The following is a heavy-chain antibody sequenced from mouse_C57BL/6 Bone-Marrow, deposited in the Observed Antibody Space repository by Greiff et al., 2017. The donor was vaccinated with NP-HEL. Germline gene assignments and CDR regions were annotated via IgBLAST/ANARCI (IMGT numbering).Heavy chain of an antibody. V-gene: IGHV1-64*01. CDR3: ADYGSSPAWFAY. Sequence: VQLQQPGAELVKPGASVKLSCKASGYTFTSYWMHWVKQRPGQGLEWIGMIHPKSGSTNYNEKFKSKATLTVDKSSSTAYMQLSSLTSEDSAVYYGADYGSSPAWFAYWGQGTLVTVSA. CDR2: IHPKSGST. D-gene: IGHD1-1*01. J-gene: IGHJ3*01. CDR1: GYTFTSYW.